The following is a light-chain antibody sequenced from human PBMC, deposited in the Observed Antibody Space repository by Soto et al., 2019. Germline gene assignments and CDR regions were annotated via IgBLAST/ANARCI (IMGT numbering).Light chain of an antibody. Sequence: QPVLTQPASVSGSPGQSITISCTGTSSDVGSYNYVSWYQQHPGKAPKLMIYEVSNRPSGVSNRFSGSKSGNTASLTISGLQAEDEADYYCSSYTGSSPLYVFGTGTKLTVL. J-gene: IGLJ1*01. CDR2: EVS. CDR3: SSYTGSSPLYV. CDR1: SSDVGSYNY. V-gene: IGLV2-14*01.